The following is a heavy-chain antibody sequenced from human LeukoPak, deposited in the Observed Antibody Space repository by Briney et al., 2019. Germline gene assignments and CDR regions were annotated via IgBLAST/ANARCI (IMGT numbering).Heavy chain of an antibody. Sequence: PGGSLRLSCAASGFTFSSYGMSWVRQAPGKGLEWVSAISGSGGSTYYADSVKGRFTISRDNSKNTLYLQMNSLRAEDTAVYYCAKDQAEYFDWLLYGSPVDYWGQGTLVTVSS. CDR1: GFTFSSYG. CDR3: AKDQAEYFDWLLYGSPVDY. V-gene: IGHV3-23*01. CDR2: ISGSGGST. J-gene: IGHJ4*02. D-gene: IGHD3-9*01.